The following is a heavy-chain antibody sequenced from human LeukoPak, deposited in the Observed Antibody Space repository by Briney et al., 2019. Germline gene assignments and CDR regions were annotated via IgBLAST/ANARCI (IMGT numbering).Heavy chain of an antibody. V-gene: IGHV4-59*01. CDR1: GGSIGSYY. Sequence: SETLSLTCTVSGGSIGSYYWSWIRQPPGKGLEWIGYINYSGTTNYNPSLKSRVSISVDTSKSQFSLKLSSVTAADTAVYYCARGTMMVGPWGQGTQVTVSS. D-gene: IGHD3-22*01. CDR3: ARGTMMVGP. J-gene: IGHJ5*02. CDR2: INYSGTT.